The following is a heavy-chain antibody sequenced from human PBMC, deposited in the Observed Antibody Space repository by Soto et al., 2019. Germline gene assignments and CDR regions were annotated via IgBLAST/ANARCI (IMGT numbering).Heavy chain of an antibody. J-gene: IGHJ2*01. CDR2: ISAYNGNT. Sequence: QVQLVQSGAEVKKPGASVKVSCKASGYTFTSYGISWVRQAPGQGLEWMGWISAYNGNTNYAQKLQGRVTMTTDTSPSTAYMELRSLGSGDTAVYYCAGERVTIFGVVNLWYFDLWGRGTLVTVSS. CDR3: AGERVTIFGVVNLWYFDL. V-gene: IGHV1-18*01. D-gene: IGHD3-3*01. CDR1: GYTFTSYG.